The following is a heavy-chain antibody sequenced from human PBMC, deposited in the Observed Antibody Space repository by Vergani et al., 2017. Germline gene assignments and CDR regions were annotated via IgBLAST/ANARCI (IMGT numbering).Heavy chain of an antibody. Sequence: QVQLQQWGAGLLKPSETLSLTCAVYGGSFSGYYWSWIRQPPGKGLEWIGEINHSGSTNYNPSLKSRVTISVDTSKNQLSLKLSSVTAADTAVYYCAGGNDVLLWFGEFSKEYYFDYWGQGTLVTVSS. J-gene: IGHJ4*02. CDR2: INHSGST. CDR3: AGGNDVLLWFGEFSKEYYFDY. CDR1: GGSFSGYY. V-gene: IGHV4-34*01. D-gene: IGHD3-10*01.